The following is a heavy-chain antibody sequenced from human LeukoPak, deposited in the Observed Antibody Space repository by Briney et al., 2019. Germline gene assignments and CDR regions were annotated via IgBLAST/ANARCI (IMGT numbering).Heavy chain of an antibody. CDR3: ASRSGYSYGHFDY. CDR2: ITSSGEST. V-gene: IGHV3-23*01. J-gene: IGHJ4*02. Sequence: PGGSLRLSCAASGFTFSNYATSWVRQAPGKGLEWVAAITSSGESTNYADSVKGRFTISRDNSKNTLYLQMNSLRAEDTAVYYCASRSGYSYGHFDYWGQGTLVTVSS. CDR1: GFTFSNYA. D-gene: IGHD5-18*01.